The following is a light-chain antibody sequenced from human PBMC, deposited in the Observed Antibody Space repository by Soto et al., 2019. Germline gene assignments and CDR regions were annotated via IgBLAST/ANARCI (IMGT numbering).Light chain of an antibody. V-gene: IGKV1D-16*01. CDR1: QDINSY. CDR3: QQYNIYPLT. CDR2: AAS. J-gene: IGKJ4*01. Sequence: DVQMTQSPSSLSASVGDGVTITCRASQDINSYLAWYQQKPGNAPKSLIYAASGLQTGVPSRFSGSESGTDFTLTISNLQPEDSATYYCQQYNIYPLTFGGGTKVEIK.